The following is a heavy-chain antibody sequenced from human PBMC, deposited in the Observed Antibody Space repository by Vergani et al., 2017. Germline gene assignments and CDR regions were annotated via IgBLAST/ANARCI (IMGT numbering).Heavy chain of an antibody. CDR3: ARGPWRRSGFTEAPPSF. Sequence: QVQLVQSGAEVKKPGASVKISCKASGYTFTSYGISWVRQAPGQGLELMGWISAYNGNTNYAQKLQGRVTMTTDTSTSTAYMGLRSLRTDDTSVYYCARGPWRRSGFTEAPPSFWGQGTLVTVS. D-gene: IGHD6-19*01. V-gene: IGHV1-18*01. J-gene: IGHJ4*02. CDR2: ISAYNGNT. CDR1: GYTFTSYG.